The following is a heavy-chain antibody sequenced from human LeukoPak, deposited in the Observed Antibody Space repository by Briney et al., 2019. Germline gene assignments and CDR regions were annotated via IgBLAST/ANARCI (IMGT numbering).Heavy chain of an antibody. V-gene: IGHV4-38-2*02. CDR3: ARGAYGPLGDY. CDR2: IFHSGTT. CDR1: GYSISSGYY. D-gene: IGHD4-17*01. Sequence: PSETLSLTCTVSGYSISSGYYWGWIRQPPGKGLEWIGSIFHSGTTYYNPSLKSRVTISLDTSKNQFSLKLSSVTAADTAVYYCARGAYGPLGDYWGQGTLVTVSS. J-gene: IGHJ4*02.